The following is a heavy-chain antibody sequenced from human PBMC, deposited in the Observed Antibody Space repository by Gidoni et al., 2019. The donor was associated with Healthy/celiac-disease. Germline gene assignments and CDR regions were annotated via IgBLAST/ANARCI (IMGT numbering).Heavy chain of an antibody. V-gene: IGHV5-51*01. J-gene: IGHJ4*01. D-gene: IGHD3-22*01. CDR2: IDPNDSDI. Sequence: EVQLVQSGAEVKKPGASLKISCKGSGSRFSSYWIGWVRQMPGKGLEWMGIIDPNDSDIRYSPSFQGQVTISADKSTSTAYLQWSSLKASDTAIYYCARPMGLYDSSGLIFDYWGHGTLVTVSS. CDR1: GSRFSSYW. CDR3: ARPMGLYDSSGLIFDY.